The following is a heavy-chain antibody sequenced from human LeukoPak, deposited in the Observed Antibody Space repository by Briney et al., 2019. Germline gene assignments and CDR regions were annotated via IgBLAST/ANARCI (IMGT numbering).Heavy chain of an antibody. CDR2: INYSGAT. CDR1: GGSFSNYH. CDR3: ARAPSYRPMIVNTIDY. D-gene: IGHD3-22*01. Sequence: PSETLSLTCAVYGGSFSNYHWSWIRQPPGKGLEWIGEINYSGATTYNPSLKSRVTISLDTSKNQFSLKLSSVTAADTAVYYCARAPSYRPMIVNTIDYWGQGTLVTVSS. J-gene: IGHJ4*02. V-gene: IGHV4-34*01.